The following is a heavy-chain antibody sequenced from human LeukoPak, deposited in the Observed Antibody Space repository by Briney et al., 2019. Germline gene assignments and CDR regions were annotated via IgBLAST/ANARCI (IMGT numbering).Heavy chain of an antibody. CDR2: IYYSGGT. J-gene: IGHJ3*02. CDR1: GDSISSYN. D-gene: IGHD5-24*01. V-gene: IGHV4-59*08. CDR3: ARHVTISAPYEASDI. Sequence: SETLSLTCTVSGDSISSYNWSWIRQPPGKGLEWIVYIYYSGGTNYNPSFKSRVTISVDTSNNKFSLKLRPVTAAATAVYYCARHVTISAPYEASDIWGRGTMVTVSP.